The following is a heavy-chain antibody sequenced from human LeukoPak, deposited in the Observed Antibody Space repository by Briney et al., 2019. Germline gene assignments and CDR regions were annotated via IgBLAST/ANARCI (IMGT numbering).Heavy chain of an antibody. CDR1: GFSFSNYA. V-gene: IGHV3-7*03. J-gene: IGHJ6*04. Sequence: GGSLRLSCSASGFSFSNYAMYWVRQAPGKGLEWVANIKQGGSEKYYVDSVEGRFTISRDNAKNSLYLQMNSLRAEDTAVYYCARDFGLRCSGGTCYSVYYYGMDVWGKGTTVTVSS. CDR3: ARDFGLRCSGGTCYSVYYYGMDV. D-gene: IGHD2-15*01. CDR2: IKQGGSEK.